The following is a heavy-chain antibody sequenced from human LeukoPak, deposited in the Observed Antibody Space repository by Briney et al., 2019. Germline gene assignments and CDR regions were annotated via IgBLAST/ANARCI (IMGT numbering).Heavy chain of an antibody. Sequence: GGSLRLSCAASGFTFSSYGMHWVRQAPGKGLEWVAFIRYDGSNKYYADSVKGRFTISRDNSKNTLYLQMNSLRAEDTAVYYCAKDEVGATTSPFDYWGQGTLVTVSS. D-gene: IGHD1-26*01. CDR1: GFTFSSYG. CDR2: IRYDGSNK. V-gene: IGHV3-30*02. CDR3: AKDEVGATTSPFDY. J-gene: IGHJ4*02.